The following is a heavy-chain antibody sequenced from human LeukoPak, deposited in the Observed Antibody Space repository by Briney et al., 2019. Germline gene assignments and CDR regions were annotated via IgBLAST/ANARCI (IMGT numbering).Heavy chain of an antibody. V-gene: IGHV3-9*01. J-gene: IGHJ6*02. CDR1: GFTFDDYA. CDR2: ISWNSGSI. D-gene: IGHD4/OR15-4a*01. CDR3: AKAIGADDYGMDV. Sequence: GGSLRLSCAASGFTFDDYAMHWVRQAPGKGLEWVSGISWNSGSIGYADSVKGRFTISRDNAKNSLYLQMNSLRAEDTALYYCAKAIGADDYGMDVWGQGTTDTVSS.